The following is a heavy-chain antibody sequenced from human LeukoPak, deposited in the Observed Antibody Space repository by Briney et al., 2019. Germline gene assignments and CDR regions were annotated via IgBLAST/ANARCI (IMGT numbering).Heavy chain of an antibody. Sequence: PGGSLRLSCAASGFTVSSNYMSWVRQAPGKGLEWVSVIYSGGSTYYADSVKGRFTISRDNSKNTLYLQMNSLRAEDTVVYYCAGEITMVRGKSSAYYYGMDVWGKGTTVTVSS. CDR1: GFTVSSNY. D-gene: IGHD3-10*01. CDR2: IYSGGST. V-gene: IGHV3-53*01. J-gene: IGHJ6*04. CDR3: AGEITMVRGKSSAYYYGMDV.